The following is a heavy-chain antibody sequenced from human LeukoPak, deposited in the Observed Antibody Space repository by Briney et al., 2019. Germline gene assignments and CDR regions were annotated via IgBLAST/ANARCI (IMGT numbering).Heavy chain of an antibody. CDR3: ARHRSGWLQSSFDY. CDR2: IYTSGST. V-gene: IGHV4-4*07. D-gene: IGHD5-24*01. Sequence: SETLSLTCTVSGGSISSYYWSWIRQPAGKGLEWIGRIYTSGSTNYNPSLKSRVTMSVDTSKNQFSLKLSSVTAADTAVYYCARHRSGWLQSSFDYWGQGTLVTVSS. CDR1: GGSISSYY. J-gene: IGHJ4*02.